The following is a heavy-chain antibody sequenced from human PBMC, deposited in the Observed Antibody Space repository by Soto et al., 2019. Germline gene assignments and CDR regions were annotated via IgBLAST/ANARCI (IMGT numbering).Heavy chain of an antibody. CDR2: ISYDGSNT. D-gene: IGHD4-17*01. CDR1: GFTFSSYA. V-gene: IGHV3-30*04. CDR3: AKETVTTGFDY. J-gene: IGHJ4*02. Sequence: PGGSLRLSCAASGFTFSSYAMSWVRQAPGKGLEWVAVISYDGSNTYYADSVKGRFTISRDNSKNTLYLQMNSLRAEDTAVYYCAKETVTTGFDYWGQGTLVTVSS.